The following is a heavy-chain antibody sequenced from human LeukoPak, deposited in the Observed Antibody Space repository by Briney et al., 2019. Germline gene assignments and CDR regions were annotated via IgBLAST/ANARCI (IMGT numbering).Heavy chain of an antibody. D-gene: IGHD5-24*01. CDR2: IYYSGST. Sequence: SETLSLTCTASGGSVSSGSYYWSWIRQSPGKGLEWIGYIYYSGSTNYNPSLKSRVTISVDTSKNQFSLKLSSVTAADTAVYYCARDGYNLDAFDIWGQGTMVTVSS. V-gene: IGHV4-61*01. CDR3: ARDGYNLDAFDI. J-gene: IGHJ3*02. CDR1: GGSVSSGSYY.